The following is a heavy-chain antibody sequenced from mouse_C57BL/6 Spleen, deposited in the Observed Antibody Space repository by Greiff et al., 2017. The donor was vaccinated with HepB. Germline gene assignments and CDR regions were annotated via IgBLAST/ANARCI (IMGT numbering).Heavy chain of an antibody. CDR3: AMSITTVVARFDY. Sequence: DVQLVESGGGLVKPGGSLKLSCAASGFTFSDYGMHWVRQAPEKGLEWVAYISSGSSTIYYADTVKGRFTISRDNAKNTLFLQMTSLRSEDTAMYYCAMSITTVVARFDYWGQGTTLTVSS. V-gene: IGHV5-17*01. J-gene: IGHJ2*01. CDR1: GFTFSDYG. CDR2: ISSGSSTI. D-gene: IGHD1-1*01.